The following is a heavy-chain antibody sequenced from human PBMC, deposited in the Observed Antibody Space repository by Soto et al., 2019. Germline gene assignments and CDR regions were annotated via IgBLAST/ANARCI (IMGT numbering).Heavy chain of an antibody. CDR1: GGWFSGFY. J-gene: IGHJ6*02. CDR2: INDSGTT. Sequence: PSGTLWISCAVYGGWFSGFYGCWVRQPTGKGLEWIGEINDSGTTNYNPSLKSRVTISADTSKTHFSLRLTSVTAADTAVYYCARETSQNVYSHYGMDVWGQGTTVT. V-gene: IGHV4-34*01. CDR3: ARETSQNVYSHYGMDV.